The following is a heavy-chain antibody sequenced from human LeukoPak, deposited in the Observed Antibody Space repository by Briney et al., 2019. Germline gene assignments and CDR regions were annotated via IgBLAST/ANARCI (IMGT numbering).Heavy chain of an antibody. CDR1: GFTFSSYW. Sequence: PGGSLRLSCAASGFTFSSYWMSWVRQAPGKGLEWVANIKQDGSEKYYVDSVKGRFTISRDNDKNSLYLQMNSMRAEDTAVYYCARDRNRYYYYYMDVWGKGTTVTVSS. J-gene: IGHJ6*03. V-gene: IGHV3-7*01. CDR3: ARDRNRYYYYYMDV. CDR2: IKQDGSEK.